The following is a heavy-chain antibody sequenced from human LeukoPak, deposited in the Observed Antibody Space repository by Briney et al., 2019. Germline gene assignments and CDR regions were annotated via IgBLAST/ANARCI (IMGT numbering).Heavy chain of an antibody. CDR1: GFTFSNYG. D-gene: IGHD2-2*01. V-gene: IGHV3-48*04. Sequence: GGSLRLSCADSGFTFSNYGMHWVRQAPGKGLEWVSYISSSSSPIYYADSVKGRFTISRDNAKNSLYLQMNSLRAEDTAVYYCARSGYCTSTSCLNGRGAFDIWGQGTMVTVSS. J-gene: IGHJ3*02. CDR3: ARSGYCTSTSCLNGRGAFDI. CDR2: ISSSSSPI.